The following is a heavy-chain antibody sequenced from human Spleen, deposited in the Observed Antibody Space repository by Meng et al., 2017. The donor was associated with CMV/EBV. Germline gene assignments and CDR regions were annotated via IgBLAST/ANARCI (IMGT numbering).Heavy chain of an antibody. V-gene: IGHV4-34*01. CDR1: GGSFSVYY. Sequence: RLPWGAELLQPSEHLSPIRAVYGGSFSVYYWSWIRQPPGKGLEWIGEINHSGSTNYNPSLKSRVTISVDTSKNQFSLKLSSVTAADTAVYYCATGTTGFISYWGQGTLVTASS. D-gene: IGHD4-17*01. CDR2: INHSGST. J-gene: IGHJ4*02. CDR3: ATGTTGFISY.